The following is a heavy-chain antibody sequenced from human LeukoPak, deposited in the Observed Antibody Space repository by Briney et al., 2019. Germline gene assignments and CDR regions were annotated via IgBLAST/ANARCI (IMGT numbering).Heavy chain of an antibody. Sequence: PGRSLRLSCGASGFTFSSYGMHWVRQAPGKGLEWVAVISYDGSNKYYADSVKGRFTISRDNSKNTLYLQMNSLRAEDTAVYYCARAVTYYDILTGYWGQGTLVTVSS. CDR2: ISYDGSNK. CDR3: ARAVTYYDILTGY. V-gene: IGHV3-30*19. CDR1: GFTFSSYG. D-gene: IGHD3-9*01. J-gene: IGHJ4*02.